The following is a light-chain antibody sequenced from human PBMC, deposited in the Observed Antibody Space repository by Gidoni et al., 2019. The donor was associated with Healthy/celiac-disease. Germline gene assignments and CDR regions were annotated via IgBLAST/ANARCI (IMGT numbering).Light chain of an antibody. Sequence: DIQLTQSPSFLSASVGDRVTITCRASQGISSYLAWYQQKPGKAPKLLIYAASTLQSGVPSRFSGSGSGTEFTLTISSLQPEDFATYDCQQLNSYPQTFGQXTKVEIK. CDR2: AAS. CDR1: QGISSY. CDR3: QQLNSYPQT. V-gene: IGKV1-9*01. J-gene: IGKJ1*01.